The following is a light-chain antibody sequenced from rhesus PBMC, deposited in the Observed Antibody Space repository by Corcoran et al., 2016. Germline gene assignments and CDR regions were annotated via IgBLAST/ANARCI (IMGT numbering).Light chain of an antibody. CDR3: QHYYDNPLT. CDR2: AAS. CDR1: QNIYSN. Sequence: DIQMTQSPSALSASVGDRVTISCRASQNIYSNLAWYQQKPGKAPKLLLYAASSLQTGIPSRFSGSGSGTDFTLTRSSLQPEDSAAYYCQHYYDNPLTFGPGTKLDIK. V-gene: IGKV1S12*01. J-gene: IGKJ3*01.